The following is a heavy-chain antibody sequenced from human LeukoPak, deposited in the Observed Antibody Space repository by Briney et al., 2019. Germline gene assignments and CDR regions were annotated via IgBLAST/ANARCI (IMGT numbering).Heavy chain of an antibody. CDR1: GFTFSTYW. J-gene: IGHJ4*02. CDR2: IKQDGGEK. V-gene: IGHV3-7*01. Sequence: GGSLRLSCAASGFTFSTYWMSWVRQAPGKGLEWVANIKQDGGEKYYVDSVKGRFTISRDNAKNSLYLQMNSVRAEDTAVYYCATVDMATIMYWGQGTLVTVSS. D-gene: IGHD5-24*01. CDR3: ATVDMATIMY.